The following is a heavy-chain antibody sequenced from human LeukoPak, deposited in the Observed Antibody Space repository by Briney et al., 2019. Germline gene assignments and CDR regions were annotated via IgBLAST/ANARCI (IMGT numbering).Heavy chain of an antibody. CDR1: GYSISSGYY. Sequence: SETLSLTCTVSGYSISSGYYWSWIRQPPGKGLEWIGYIYYSGSTNYNPSLKSRVTISVDTSKNQFSLKLSSVTAADTAVYYCARGNFDWLSKYNWFDPWGQGTLVTVSS. CDR3: ARGNFDWLSKYNWFDP. D-gene: IGHD3-9*01. CDR2: IYYSGST. J-gene: IGHJ5*02. V-gene: IGHV4-61*01.